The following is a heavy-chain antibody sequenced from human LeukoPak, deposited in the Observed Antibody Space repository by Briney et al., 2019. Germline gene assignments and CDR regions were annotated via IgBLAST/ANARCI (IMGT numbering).Heavy chain of an antibody. V-gene: IGHV4-39*01. CDR2: IFYSGST. J-gene: IGHJ4*02. CDR1: GGSISGSGYY. CDR3: ARGLY. Sequence: SETLSLTCTVSGGSISGSGYYWGWIRQPPGKGLEWIGSIFYSGSTYYNPSLKSRVTISVDTSKNQFSLKLTSVTAADTAVYYCARGLYWRQGTLVTVSS.